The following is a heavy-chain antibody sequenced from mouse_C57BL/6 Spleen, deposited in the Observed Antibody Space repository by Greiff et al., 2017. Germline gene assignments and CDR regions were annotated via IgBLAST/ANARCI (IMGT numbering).Heavy chain of an antibody. J-gene: IGHJ4*01. D-gene: IGHD1-1*01. CDR1: GYNFNSYW. V-gene: IGHV1-52*01. CDR2: IYPSDSET. CDR3: ALINTVGPGAKGY. Sequence: QVQLQQPGAELVRPGSSVKLSCKASGYNFNSYWMHWVKQRPIQGLEWIGNIYPSDSETHYNQKFQNKATLTVDKSSSTAYMQLSSLTSEDSAVYDWALINTVGPGAKGYRGQRASVTVSS.